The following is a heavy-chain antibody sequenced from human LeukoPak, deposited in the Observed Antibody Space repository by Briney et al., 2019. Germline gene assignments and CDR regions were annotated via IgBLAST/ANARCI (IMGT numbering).Heavy chain of an antibody. CDR3: ARDQETIFGVAVLSLFDY. CDR1: GYTFTGYY. V-gene: IGHV1-2*02. Sequence: VASVKVSCRASGYTFTGYYMHWVRQAPGQGLEWMGWINPNSCGTNYAQKFQGRVTTTRDTSISTAYMELTRLRSDDTAVYYCARDQETIFGVAVLSLFDYWGQGTLVTVSS. J-gene: IGHJ4*02. CDR2: INPNSCGT. D-gene: IGHD3-3*01.